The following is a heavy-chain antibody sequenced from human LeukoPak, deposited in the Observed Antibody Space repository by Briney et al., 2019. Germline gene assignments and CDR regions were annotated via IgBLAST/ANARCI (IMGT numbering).Heavy chain of an antibody. D-gene: IGHD1-7*01. CDR2: IYYSGST. CDR1: GGSISSYY. Sequence: PSETLSLTCTVSGGSISSYYWSWIRQPPGKGLEWIGYIYYSGSTNYNPSLKSRVTISVDTSKNQFSRKLSSVTAADTAVYYCAGVIGNYDGRLDYWGQGTLVTVSS. V-gene: IGHV4-59*01. J-gene: IGHJ4*02. CDR3: AGVIGNYDGRLDY.